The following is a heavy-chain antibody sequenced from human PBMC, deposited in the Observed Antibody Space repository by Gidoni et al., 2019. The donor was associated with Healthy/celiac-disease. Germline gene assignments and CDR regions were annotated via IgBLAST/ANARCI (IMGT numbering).Heavy chain of an antibody. CDR2: ISSSSSYI. CDR1: GFTFSSYR. Sequence: EVQLVESGGGLVKPGGSLRLSCAASGFTFSSYRMNWDRQAPGKRLEWVSSISSSSSYIYYADSVKGRFTISRDNAKNSLYLQMNSRSAEDTAVYYCARGSTSRPFDPWGQGTLVTVSS. CDR3: ARGSTSRPFDP. J-gene: IGHJ5*02. D-gene: IGHD2-2*01. V-gene: IGHV3-21*01.